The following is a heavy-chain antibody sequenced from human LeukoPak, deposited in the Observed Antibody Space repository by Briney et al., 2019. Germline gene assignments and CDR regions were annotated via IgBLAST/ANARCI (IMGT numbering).Heavy chain of an antibody. CDR3: ARVLKYSHYDSSGYYFDY. Sequence: GGSLRLSCAASGFTFSSYEMNWVRQAPGKGLEWVSYISSSGSTIYYADSVKGRFTISRDNAKNSLYLQMNSLRAEDTAVYYCARVLKYSHYDSSGYYFDYWGQGTLVTVSS. V-gene: IGHV3-48*03. D-gene: IGHD3-22*01. CDR2: ISSSGSTI. CDR1: GFTFSSYE. J-gene: IGHJ4*02.